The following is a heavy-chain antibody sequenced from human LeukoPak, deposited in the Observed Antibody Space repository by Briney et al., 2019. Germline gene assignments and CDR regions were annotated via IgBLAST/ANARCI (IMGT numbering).Heavy chain of an antibody. Sequence: GASVKVSCKASGYTFTSYYMHWVRQAPGQGLEWMGVINPSGGSTIYAQKFRGRVTLTRDMSTRTVDMELSSLRYEDTAVYYCARSGWGSSRYDSWGQGTLVTVSS. D-gene: IGHD6-13*01. J-gene: IGHJ4*02. CDR1: GYTFTSYY. CDR3: ARSGWGSSRYDS. CDR2: INPSGGST. V-gene: IGHV1-46*01.